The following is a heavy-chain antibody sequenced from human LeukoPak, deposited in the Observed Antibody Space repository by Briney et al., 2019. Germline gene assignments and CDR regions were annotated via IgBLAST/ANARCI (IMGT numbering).Heavy chain of an antibody. CDR3: ARAPMGRGALY. J-gene: IGHJ4*02. V-gene: IGHV1-8*01. CDR1: GYTFTNFD. CDR2: MNPVSGNA. D-gene: IGHD3-10*01. Sequence: EASVKVSCKASGYTFTNFDINWVRQAPGQGLEWMGWMNPVSGNAGSAQKFQGRVTLTRDTSMSTAYMEVTSLRSDDTAVYYCARAPMGRGALYWGQGTLVTVNS.